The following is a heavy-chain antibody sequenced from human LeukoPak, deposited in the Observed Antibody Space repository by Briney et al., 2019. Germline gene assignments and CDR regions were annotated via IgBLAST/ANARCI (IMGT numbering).Heavy chain of an antibody. J-gene: IGHJ4*02. CDR3: ASYGSGSYNYYFDY. CDR1: GGSFSGYY. CDR2: IYHSGST. Sequence: PSETLSLTCAVYGGSFSGYYWSWIRQPPGKGLEWIGYIYHSGSTYYNPSLKSRVTISVDRSKNQFSLKLSSVTAADTAVYYCASYGSGSYNYYFDYWGQGTLVTVSS. D-gene: IGHD3-10*01. V-gene: IGHV4-34*01.